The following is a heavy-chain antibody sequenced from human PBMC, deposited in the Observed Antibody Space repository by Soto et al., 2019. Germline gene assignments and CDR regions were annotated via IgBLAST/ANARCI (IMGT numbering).Heavy chain of an antibody. D-gene: IGHD5-18*01. CDR1: GFTLSSYW. CDR3: GRGSGDTYGRAFDY. CDR2: INSDGSST. V-gene: IGHV3-74*01. Sequence: EVQLVESGGGLVQPGGSLRLSCAASGFTLSSYWMYWVRQAPGKGLVWVSRINSDGSSTTYADSVRGRFTISRDNAKNPLYLEMNSLRAEDTAVYYCGRGSGDTYGRAFDYWGQGTLVTVSS. J-gene: IGHJ4*02.